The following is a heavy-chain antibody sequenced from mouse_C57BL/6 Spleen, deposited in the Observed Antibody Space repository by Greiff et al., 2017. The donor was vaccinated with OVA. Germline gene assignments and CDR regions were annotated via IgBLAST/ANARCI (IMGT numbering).Heavy chain of an antibody. J-gene: IGHJ3*01. Sequence: QVQLQQPGAELVKPGASVKLSCKASGYTFTSYWLTWVQQRPGQGLAWIGDIYPGSGSTNSADKFKSKATLTVDTASSTAYMQLSSLTSEDSAVYYCARTVNWGGFAYWGQGTLVTVSA. CDR1: GYTFTSYW. CDR2: IYPGSGST. CDR3: ARTVNWGGFAY. V-gene: IGHV1-55*01. D-gene: IGHD4-1*02.